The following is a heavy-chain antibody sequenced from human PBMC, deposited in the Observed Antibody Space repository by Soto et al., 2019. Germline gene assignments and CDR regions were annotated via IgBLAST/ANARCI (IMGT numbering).Heavy chain of an antibody. CDR3: ARRGSGNYYDY. J-gene: IGHJ4*02. CDR1: GFTFSSYA. CDR2: ISGSGGST. Sequence: EVQLLESGGGLVQPGGSLRLSCAASGFTFSSYAMRWVRQAPGKGLEWVSTISGSGGSTYYADSVKGRFTISRDNSKNTLYLQMNSQRAEDTAVYYCARRGSGNYYDYWGQGTLVTVSS. V-gene: IGHV3-23*01. D-gene: IGHD1-26*01.